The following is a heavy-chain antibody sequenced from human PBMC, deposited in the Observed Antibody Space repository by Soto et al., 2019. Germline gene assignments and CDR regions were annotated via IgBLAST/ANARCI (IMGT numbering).Heavy chain of an antibody. D-gene: IGHD4-17*01. CDR2: IIPIFGTA. Sequence: SVKVSCKASGCTFSSYAISWVRQAPGQGLEWMGGIIPIFGTANYAQKFQGRVTITADKSTSTAYMELSSLRSEDTAVYYCARASVRWGWGQYYYGMDVWGQGTTVTVSS. CDR3: ARASVRWGWGQYYYGMDV. CDR1: GCTFSSYA. J-gene: IGHJ6*02. V-gene: IGHV1-69*06.